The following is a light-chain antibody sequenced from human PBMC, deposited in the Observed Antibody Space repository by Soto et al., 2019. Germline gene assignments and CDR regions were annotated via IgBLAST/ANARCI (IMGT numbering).Light chain of an antibody. V-gene: IGKV3-15*01. Sequence: EMVLTQAPVTLSVSPGEGSTLSCRASQSVGSSLAWYQQKTGQXPXXLIFGASTRVTGVPARFSGSGSGTEFTLTITSLQSDDVAVYYCLQYNNWPEYTFGQGTKV. CDR2: GAS. J-gene: IGKJ2*01. CDR1: QSVGSS. CDR3: LQYNNWPEYT.